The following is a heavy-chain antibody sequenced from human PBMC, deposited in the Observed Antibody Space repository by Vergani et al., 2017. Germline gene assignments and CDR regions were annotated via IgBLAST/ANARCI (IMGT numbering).Heavy chain of an antibody. CDR1: GFTFDDYT. CDR3: VAVTSRGLHY. V-gene: IGHV3-43*01. CDR2: ISWDGGST. J-gene: IGHJ4*02. D-gene: IGHD4-17*01. Sequence: EVQLVESGGVVVQPGGSLRLSCAAPGFTFDDYTMHWVRQAPGKGLEWVSLISWDGGSTYYADSVKVRFTIARDNSKNSLYLQMNSLRTEDTALYYCVAVTSRGLHYWGQGTLVTVSS.